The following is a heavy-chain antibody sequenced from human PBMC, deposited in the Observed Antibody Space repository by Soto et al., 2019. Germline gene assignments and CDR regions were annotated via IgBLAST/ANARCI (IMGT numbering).Heavy chain of an antibody. J-gene: IGHJ4*02. CDR3: AKIESRFYYDSTGYYPFDY. Sequence: ASVKVSCKASGYTFTSYGISWVRQAPGQGLEWMGWISAYNGNTNYAQKLQGRVTITTDKSTSTAYMELSSLRAEDTAVYYCAKIESRFYYDSTGYYPFDYWGQGTLVTV. D-gene: IGHD3-22*01. CDR2: ISAYNGNT. V-gene: IGHV1-18*01. CDR1: GYTFTSYG.